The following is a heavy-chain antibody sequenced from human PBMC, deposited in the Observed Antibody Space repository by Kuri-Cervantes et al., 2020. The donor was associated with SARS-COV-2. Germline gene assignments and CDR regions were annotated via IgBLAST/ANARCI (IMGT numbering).Heavy chain of an antibody. CDR1: GFTFSDYY. V-gene: IGHV3-11*01. J-gene: IGHJ6*02. Sequence: GESLKISCAASGFTFSDYYMSWIRQAPGKGLEWVSYISSSVSTIYYADSVKGRFTSSRDNAKNSLYLQMNSLRAEDTAVYYCARTGLPGWYYYYGMDVWGQGTTVTVSS. CDR3: ARTGLPGWYYYYGMDV. CDR2: ISSSVSTI. D-gene: IGHD2-15*01.